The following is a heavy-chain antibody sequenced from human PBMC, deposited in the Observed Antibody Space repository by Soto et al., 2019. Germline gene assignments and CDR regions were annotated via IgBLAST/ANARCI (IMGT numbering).Heavy chain of an antibody. CDR3: ARQASGYYYGWFDP. D-gene: IGHD3-22*01. V-gene: IGHV4-39*01. J-gene: IGHJ5*02. CDR2: IFYSGGT. Sequence: QLLLQESGPGLEKPSETLSLSCTVSGGSILDRTYYWAWIRQSPGKGLEWIGTIFYSGGTFYTPSLKSRVTMSVDTSNNQFSLKLSSVTAADTAVYYCARQASGYYYGWFDPWGQGTLVTVSS. CDR1: GGSILDRTYY.